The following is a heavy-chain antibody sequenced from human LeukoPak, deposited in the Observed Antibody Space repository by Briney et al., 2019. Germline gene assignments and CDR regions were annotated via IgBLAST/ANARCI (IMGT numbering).Heavy chain of an antibody. V-gene: IGHV1-18*04. CDR1: GYTLTSNG. CDR2: ISAYKGNT. Sequence: GASMKVSCKASGYTLTSNGISWVRQAPGQGLEWMGWISAYKGNTNYARKFQGRVTMTTDTSTSTAYMELRSLRSDDTAVYYCARWRGADVLRYFDYEIEPAAPSGHFDHWGQGTLVTVSS. CDR3: ARWRGADVLRYFDYEIEPAAPSGHFDH. J-gene: IGHJ4*02. D-gene: IGHD3-9*01.